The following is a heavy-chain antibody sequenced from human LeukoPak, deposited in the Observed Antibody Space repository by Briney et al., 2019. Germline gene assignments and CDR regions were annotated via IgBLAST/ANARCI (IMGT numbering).Heavy chain of an antibody. CDR3: ASLTRSYYDSSGYYLIDFYFDY. Sequence: GESLKISCKGSGYSFTSYWIGWVRQMPGKGLGWMGIIYPGDSDTRYSPSFQGQVTISADKSISTAYLQWSSLKASDTAMYYCASLTRSYYDSSGYYLIDFYFDYWGQGTLVTVSS. J-gene: IGHJ4*02. CDR1: GYSFTSYW. CDR2: IYPGDSDT. V-gene: IGHV5-51*01. D-gene: IGHD3-22*01.